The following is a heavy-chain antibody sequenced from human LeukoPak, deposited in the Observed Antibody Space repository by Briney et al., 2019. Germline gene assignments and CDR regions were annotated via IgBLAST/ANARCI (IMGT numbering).Heavy chain of an antibody. V-gene: IGHV1-18*01. Sequence: ASVKVSCKASGYTFTSYGISWVRQAPGQGLEWMGWISAYNGNTNYAQKLQGRVTMTTDTSTSTAYMELRSLRSDDTAVYYCARDCSSTSCYLPPDDAFDIWGQGKMVTVSS. D-gene: IGHD2-2*01. CDR3: ARDCSSTSCYLPPDDAFDI. CDR2: ISAYNGNT. J-gene: IGHJ3*02. CDR1: GYTFTSYG.